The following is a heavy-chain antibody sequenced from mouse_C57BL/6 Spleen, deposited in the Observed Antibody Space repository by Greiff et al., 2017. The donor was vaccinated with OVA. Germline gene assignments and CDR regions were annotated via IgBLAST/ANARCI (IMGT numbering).Heavy chain of an antibody. Sequence: EVKVEESGGGLVKPGGSLKLSCAASGFTFSSYAMSWVRQTPEKRLEWVATISDGGSYTYYPDNVKGRFTISRDNAKNNLYLQMSHLKSEDTAMYYCARDRGDYDGYFDYWGQGTTLTVSS. CDR3: ARDRGDYDGYFDY. J-gene: IGHJ2*01. CDR1: GFTFSSYA. D-gene: IGHD2-4*01. CDR2: ISDGGSYT. V-gene: IGHV5-4*01.